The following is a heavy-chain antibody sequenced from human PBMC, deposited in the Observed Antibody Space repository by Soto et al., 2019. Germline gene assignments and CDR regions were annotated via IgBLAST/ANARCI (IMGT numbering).Heavy chain of an antibody. J-gene: IGHJ4*02. CDR1: GGSISSGDYY. CDR2: IYYSGST. D-gene: IGHD3-22*01. CDR3: AREAGLGYYDSSGYPYFDY. Sequence: SETLSLTCTVSGGSISSGDYYWSWIRQPPGKGLEWIGYIYYSGSTYYNPSLKSRVTISVDTSKNHFSLKLSSVTAADTAVFYCAREAGLGYYDSSGYPYFDYWGQGTLVTVSS. V-gene: IGHV4-30-4*01.